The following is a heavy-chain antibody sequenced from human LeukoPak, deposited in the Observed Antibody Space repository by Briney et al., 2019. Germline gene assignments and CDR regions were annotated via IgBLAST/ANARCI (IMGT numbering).Heavy chain of an antibody. CDR3: AKDAVALALSGPFDY. J-gene: IGHJ4*02. V-gene: IGHV1-18*01. Sequence: ASVKVSCKASGYTFTNYGINWVRQAPGQGLEWMGWISAYNGNTNYAQKLQGRVTMTTDTSTSTAYMELRSLRSEDTAVYYCAKDAVALALSGPFDYWGQGTLVTVSS. CDR2: ISAYNGNT. D-gene: IGHD6-25*01. CDR1: GYTFTNYG.